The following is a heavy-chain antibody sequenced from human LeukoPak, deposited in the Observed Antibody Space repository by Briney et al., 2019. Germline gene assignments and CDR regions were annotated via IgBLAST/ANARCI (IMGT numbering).Heavy chain of an antibody. CDR3: ASAVVAAPDAFDI. D-gene: IGHD2-15*01. CDR2: ISGSGGST. CDR1: GFTFSSYA. Sequence: GGSLRLSCAASGFTFSSYAMSWVRQAPGKGLEWVSAISGSGGSTYYADSVKGRFTISRDNAKNSLYLQMNSLRAEDAAVYYCASAVVAAPDAFDIWGQGTMVTVSS. V-gene: IGHV3-23*01. J-gene: IGHJ3*02.